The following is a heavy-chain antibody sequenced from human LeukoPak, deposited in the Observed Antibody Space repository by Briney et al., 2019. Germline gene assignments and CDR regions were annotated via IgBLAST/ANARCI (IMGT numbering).Heavy chain of an antibody. CDR2: IGGSDGNK. J-gene: IGHJ4*02. CDR3: AKVETAAAATLRGFDS. CDR1: VFSCTSFI. Sequence: GGSLRLSCAASVFSCTSFIVCWVRHAPGEGLEWVSNIGGSDGNKSYADSVKVRFTIYRDNYKNKLYLQMNSLRAEDTDVYYCAKVETAAAATLRGFDSWGQGTLVTVSS. D-gene: IGHD6-13*01. V-gene: IGHV3-23*01.